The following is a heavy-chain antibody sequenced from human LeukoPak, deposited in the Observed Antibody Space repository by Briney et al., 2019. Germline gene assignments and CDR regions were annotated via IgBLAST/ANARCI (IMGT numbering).Heavy chain of an antibody. V-gene: IGHV1-46*04. CDR3: AKEAEVRGTGAVLDYYYMDS. J-gene: IGHJ6*03. CDR1: GYTLSRYY. CDR2: INLSGEST. Sequence: ASVTVSCQPSGYTLSRYYIHGVGPPPAQGLAWMGIINLSGESTTYAQKLQGRVSMIRDTSTGTVYMELSSLRSVDTAVYYCAKEAEVRGTGAVLDYYYMDSWGKGTTVIVSS. D-gene: IGHD1-26*01.